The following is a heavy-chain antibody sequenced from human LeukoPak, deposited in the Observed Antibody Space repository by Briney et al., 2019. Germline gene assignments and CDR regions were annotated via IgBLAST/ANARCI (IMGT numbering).Heavy chain of an antibody. Sequence: PGGSLRLSCAASGFTFSDYYMSWIRQAPGKGLEWVSYISSSGSTIYYADSVKGRFTISRDNAKNSLYLQMNSLRAEDTAVYYCARRRDSGSLQHFNYWGQGTLVTVSS. D-gene: IGHD1-26*01. CDR3: ARRRDSGSLQHFNY. J-gene: IGHJ4*02. CDR1: GFTFSDYY. V-gene: IGHV3-11*01. CDR2: ISSSGSTI.